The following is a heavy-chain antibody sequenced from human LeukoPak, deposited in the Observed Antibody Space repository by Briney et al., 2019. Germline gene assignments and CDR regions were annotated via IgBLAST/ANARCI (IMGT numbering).Heavy chain of an antibody. Sequence: SSETLSLTCTVSGGPNSIHYWIWTRQPPGERRVGFGYLYYSRSTNYNPPLKSRVTISVYTYKHQFSLKLSSVTAADTAVYYCARVQGFWSGRWFDPWGQGTLVTVSS. J-gene: IGHJ5*02. D-gene: IGHD3-3*01. V-gene: IGHV4-59*11. CDR1: GGPNSIHY. CDR2: LYYSRST. CDR3: ARVQGFWSGRWFDP.